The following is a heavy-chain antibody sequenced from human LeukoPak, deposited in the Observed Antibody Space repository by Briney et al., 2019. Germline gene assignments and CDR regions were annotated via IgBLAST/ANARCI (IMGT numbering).Heavy chain of an antibody. D-gene: IGHD3-22*01. CDR1: GFTFSSYS. CDR3: ARAAQSWLLLDY. Sequence: GGSLRLSCAASGFTFSSYSMHWVRQAPGKGLEWVAIISYDGNNKYYAESVKGRFTVSRDNSKNTLYLQMNSLRTEDTAVYYCARAAQSWLLLDYWGQGTLVTVSS. J-gene: IGHJ4*02. V-gene: IGHV3-30-3*01. CDR2: ISYDGNNK.